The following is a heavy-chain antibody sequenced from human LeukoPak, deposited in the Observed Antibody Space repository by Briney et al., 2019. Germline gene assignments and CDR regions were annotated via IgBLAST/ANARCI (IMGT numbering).Heavy chain of an antibody. V-gene: IGHV4-59*01. CDR1: GDSISTYH. J-gene: IGHJ4*02. Sequence: PSETLSLTCSVSGDSISTYHWNWIRKPPGKGLEWIGYMQSTGNSNYNPSLKSRLSMSVETSKNRIVLNLSSVPAADTSVYYCAREKRHSYGRYFDHWGQGLLVTVSS. CDR3: AREKRHSYGRYFDH. D-gene: IGHD5-18*01. CDR2: MQSTGNS.